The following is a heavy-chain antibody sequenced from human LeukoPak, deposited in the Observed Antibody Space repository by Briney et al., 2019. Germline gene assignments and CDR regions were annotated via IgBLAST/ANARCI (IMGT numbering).Heavy chain of an antibody. CDR2: INPNSGGT. D-gene: IGHD3-22*01. CDR1: GYTFTGYY. V-gene: IGHV1-2*02. CDR3: ARVRRDSSGYYP. J-gene: IGHJ5*02. Sequence: ASVKVSCKASGYTFTGYYIHWVRQATGQGLEWMGWINPNSGGTNYAQKFQGRVTMTRDTSISTAYMELSRLRSDDTAVYYCARVRRDSSGYYPWGQGTLVTVSS.